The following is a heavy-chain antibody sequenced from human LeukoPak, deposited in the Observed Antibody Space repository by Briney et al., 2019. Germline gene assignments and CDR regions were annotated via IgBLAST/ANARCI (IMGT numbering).Heavy chain of an antibody. CDR2: IYYSGST. CDR1: GGSISSYY. J-gene: IGHJ6*03. D-gene: IGHD3-22*01. V-gene: IGHV4-59*01. CDR3: ARALHYYDSSGSYYYYMDV. Sequence: SETLSLTCTVSGGSISSYYWSWIRQPPGKGLEGIGYIYYSGSTNSNPSLKSRVTISVDTSKNQFSLKLSSVTAADPAVYYCARALHYYDSSGSYYYYMDVWGKGTTVTVSS.